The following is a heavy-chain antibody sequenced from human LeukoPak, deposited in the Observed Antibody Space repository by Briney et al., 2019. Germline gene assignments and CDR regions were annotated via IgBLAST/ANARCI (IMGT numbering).Heavy chain of an antibody. CDR2: ISSSSSTI. Sequence: GGSLRLSCAASGFTFSSYSMNWVRQAPGKGLEWVSSISSSSSTIYYADSVKGRFTISRDNAKNSLYLQMNSLRDEDTAVYYCARELIHCSGGSCYSSPQLSYGMDVWGQGTTVTVSS. CDR1: GFTFSSYS. J-gene: IGHJ6*02. CDR3: ARELIHCSGGSCYSSPQLSYGMDV. D-gene: IGHD2-15*01. V-gene: IGHV3-48*02.